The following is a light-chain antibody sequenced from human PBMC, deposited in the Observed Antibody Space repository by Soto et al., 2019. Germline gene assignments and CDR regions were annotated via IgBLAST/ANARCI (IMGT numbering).Light chain of an antibody. CDR3: SSYAGSNNYV. CDR1: SSDVGAYNY. Sequence: QSVLTQPPSASGSPGQSVTISCTGTSSDVGAYNYLSWYQQHPGKAPKLMIYEVSKRPSGVPDRCSGSKSGNTASLTVSGLQAEDEADYYCSSYAGSNNYVFGTGTKVTVL. V-gene: IGLV2-8*01. J-gene: IGLJ1*01. CDR2: EVS.